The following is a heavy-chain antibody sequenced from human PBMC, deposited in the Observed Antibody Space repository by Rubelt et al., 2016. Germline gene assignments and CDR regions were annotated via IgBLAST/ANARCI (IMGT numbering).Heavy chain of an antibody. CDR3: AIYDFWSGYYLDY. J-gene: IGHJ4*02. Sequence: EVQLVQSGAEVKKPGESLRISCKGSGYSFTSYWISWVRQMPGKGLEWMGRIDPSDSYTNDSPSFQGHITIAADKSISTAYLQWSSLKASDTAMYYCAIYDFWSGYYLDYWGQGTLVTVSS. CDR2: IDPSDSYT. D-gene: IGHD3-3*01. V-gene: IGHV5-10-1*03. CDR1: GYSFTSYW.